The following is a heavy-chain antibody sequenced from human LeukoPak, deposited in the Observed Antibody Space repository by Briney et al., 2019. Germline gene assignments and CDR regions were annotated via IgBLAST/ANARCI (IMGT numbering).Heavy chain of an antibody. J-gene: IGHJ4*02. CDR3: AKDLVGTLDY. CDR1: GFTFSSYA. CDR2: ISGSGGST. V-gene: IGHV3-23*01. D-gene: IGHD1-26*01. Sequence: PGGSLRLSCAASGFTFSSYAMGWVRQAPGMGLEWVSAISGSGGSTYYADSVKGRFTISRDNSKNTLYLQMNSLRAEDTAVYYCAKDLVGTLDYWGQGTLVTVSS.